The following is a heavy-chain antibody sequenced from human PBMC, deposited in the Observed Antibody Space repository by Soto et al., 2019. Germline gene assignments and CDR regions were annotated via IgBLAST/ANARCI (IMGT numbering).Heavy chain of an antibody. D-gene: IGHD2-15*01. CDR1: GDSFSSYA. V-gene: IGHV1-69*01. CDR2: IIPILTTA. Sequence: QVQVVQSGAEVKNPGSSVKVSCKVSGDSFSSYAISWVRQAPGQGLEWMGGIIPILTTANYAQKIQDRVTNDADESPSRGYMEVSSLTSENTDVYYCARKTGGGNYYIRVFWAQGTLVTVSS. J-gene: IGHJ4*02. CDR3: ARKTGGGNYYIRVF.